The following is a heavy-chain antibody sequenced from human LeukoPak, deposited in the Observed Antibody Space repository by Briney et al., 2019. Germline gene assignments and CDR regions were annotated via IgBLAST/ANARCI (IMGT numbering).Heavy chain of an antibody. CDR2: IKQDGSEK. CDR3: ARDRVNFGYYYYGMDV. D-gene: IGHD3-3*01. CDR1: GFTFSSYW. J-gene: IGHJ6*02. Sequence: PGGSLRLSCAASGFTFSSYWMSWVRQAPGKGLEWVANIKQDGSEKYYVDSVKGRFTISRDNAKNSLYLQMNSLRAEDTAVYYCARDRVNFGYYYYGMDVWGQGTTVTVSS. V-gene: IGHV3-7*03.